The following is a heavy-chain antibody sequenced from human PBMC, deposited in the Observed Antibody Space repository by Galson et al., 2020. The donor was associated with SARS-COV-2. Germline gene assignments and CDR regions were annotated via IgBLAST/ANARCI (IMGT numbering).Heavy chain of an antibody. CDR1: GFTFSSYG. CDR2: IWYDGSNK. D-gene: IGHD5-12*01. V-gene: IGHV3-33*01. Sequence: GESLKISCAASGFTFSSYGMHWVRQAPGKGLEWVAVIWYDGSNKYYADSVKGRFTISRDNSKNTLYLQMNSLRAEDTAVYYCARDWGSYSGYEHYYYYGMDVWGQGTTVTVSS. CDR3: ARDWGSYSGYEHYYYYGMDV. J-gene: IGHJ6*02.